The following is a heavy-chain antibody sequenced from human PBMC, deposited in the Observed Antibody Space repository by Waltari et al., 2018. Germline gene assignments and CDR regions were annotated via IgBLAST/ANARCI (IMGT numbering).Heavy chain of an antibody. J-gene: IGHJ4*02. CDR3: ALLGYYGSGIAEGDY. D-gene: IGHD3-10*01. V-gene: IGHV1-18*01. CDR2: ISAYNGNT. Sequence: GQGLEWMGWISAYNGNTNYAQKLQGRVTMTTDTSTSTAYMELRSLRSDDTAVYYCALLGYYGSGIAEGDYWGQGTLVTVSS.